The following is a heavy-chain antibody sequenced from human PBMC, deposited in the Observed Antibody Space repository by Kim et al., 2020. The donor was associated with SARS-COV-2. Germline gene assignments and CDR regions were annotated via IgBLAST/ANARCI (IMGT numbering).Heavy chain of an antibody. D-gene: IGHD2-21*01. Sequence: CSGSVTGRFTITRDDAKNTLDLQVNGLRLENTAVYYCARDVGIPSAPVDYWGHGTLVTVSS. V-gene: IGHV3-30*01. CDR3: ARDVGIPSAPVDY. J-gene: IGHJ4*01.